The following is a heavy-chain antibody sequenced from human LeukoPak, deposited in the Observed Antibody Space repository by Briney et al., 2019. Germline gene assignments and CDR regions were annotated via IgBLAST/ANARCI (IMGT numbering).Heavy chain of an antibody. Sequence: GGSLRLSCAASGFTFSSYAMSWVRQAPGKGLEWVSAISGSGGSTYYADSVKGRFTISRDNSKNTLYLQMNSLRAEDTAVYYCARVWYNWNDAWFDPWGQGTLVTVSS. V-gene: IGHV3-23*01. J-gene: IGHJ5*02. CDR2: ISGSGGST. D-gene: IGHD1-1*01. CDR1: GFTFSSYA. CDR3: ARVWYNWNDAWFDP.